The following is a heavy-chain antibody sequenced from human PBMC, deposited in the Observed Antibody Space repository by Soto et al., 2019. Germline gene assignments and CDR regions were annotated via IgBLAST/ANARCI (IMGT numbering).Heavy chain of an antibody. J-gene: IGHJ4*02. V-gene: IGHV3-15*01. CDR1: GFTFSNAW. CDR3: TTGLSNGYYNFDY. D-gene: IGHD3-22*01. CDR2: IKGEADGGTT. Sequence: GSLRLSCAASGFTFSNAWLSWVRQAPGKGLEWVGRIKGEADGGTTDYAAPVKGRITISRDHSKDTLYLQMNSLKTEDTAVYYCTTGLSNGYYNFDYWGQGTPVTVSS.